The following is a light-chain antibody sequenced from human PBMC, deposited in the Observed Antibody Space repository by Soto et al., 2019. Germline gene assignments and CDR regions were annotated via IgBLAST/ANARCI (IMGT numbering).Light chain of an antibody. CDR1: ESLFGF. V-gene: IGKV3-15*01. Sequence: EIVMTQSPATLSVSPGERVTLSCRASESLFGFLAWYQHKPGQAPRLLIYGVSTKATGVPARFSGSGSATDFTLTITSLQSDDSAVYYCQSYNYWPFASGQGTKLE. CDR2: GVS. J-gene: IGKJ2*01. CDR3: QSYNYWPFA.